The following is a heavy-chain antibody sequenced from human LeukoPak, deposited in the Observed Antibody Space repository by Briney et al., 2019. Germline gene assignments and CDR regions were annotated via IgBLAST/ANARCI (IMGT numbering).Heavy chain of an antibody. Sequence: PGGSLRLSCAASGFTFSSYEMNWVRQAPGKGLEWVSYISSSGSTIYYADSVKGRFTISRDNAKNSLYLQMNSLRAEDTAVYYCARRGSSWYDKQHYGMDVWGQGTTVTVSS. V-gene: IGHV3-48*03. J-gene: IGHJ6*02. CDR3: ARRGSSWYDKQHYGMDV. CDR1: GFTFSSYE. CDR2: ISSSGSTI. D-gene: IGHD6-13*01.